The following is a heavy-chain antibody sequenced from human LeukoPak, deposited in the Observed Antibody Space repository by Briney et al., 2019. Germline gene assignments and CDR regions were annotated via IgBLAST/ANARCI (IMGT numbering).Heavy chain of an antibody. V-gene: IGHV4-59*01. CDR1: GGSISSYY. D-gene: IGHD6-25*01. J-gene: IGHJ4*02. CDR2: IYYSGST. CDR3: AKHLRPAATAYYFDY. Sequence: SETLSLTCTVSGGSISSYYWSWIRQPPGKGLEWIGYIYYSGSTNYNPSLKSRVTISVDTSKNQFSLKLSSVTAADTAVYYCAKHLRPAATAYYFDYWGQGTLVTVSS.